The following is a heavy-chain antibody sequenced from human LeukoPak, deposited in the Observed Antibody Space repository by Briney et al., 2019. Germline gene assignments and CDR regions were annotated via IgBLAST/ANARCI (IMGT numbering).Heavy chain of an antibody. D-gene: IGHD6-19*01. Sequence: GGSLRLSCAASGFTFGSYAMGWVRRAPEKGLEWVSAISSSGASKYYADSVKGRFTISRDNSKNTLYLQMDSLRAEDTAIYYCAKAVAGTLDYWGQGTLVTVSS. CDR1: GFTFGSYA. J-gene: IGHJ4*02. CDR3: AKAVAGTLDY. CDR2: ISSSGASK. V-gene: IGHV3-23*01.